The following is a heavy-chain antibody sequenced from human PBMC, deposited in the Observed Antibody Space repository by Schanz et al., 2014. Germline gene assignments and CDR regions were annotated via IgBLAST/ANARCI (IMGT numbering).Heavy chain of an antibody. CDR2: INPTTGNP. CDR3: ARARYGLDV. CDR1: GYTFTSYY. J-gene: IGHJ6*02. Sequence: QGLLVQSGGEVKKPGASVKVSCKASGYTFTSYYIHWVRQAPGQGLEWMGWINPTTGNPGYAQGFTGRFVVSFDTSVSTAYLQISGLKAEDTAVYYCARARYGLDVWGQGTTVTVSS. V-gene: IGHV7-4-1*02.